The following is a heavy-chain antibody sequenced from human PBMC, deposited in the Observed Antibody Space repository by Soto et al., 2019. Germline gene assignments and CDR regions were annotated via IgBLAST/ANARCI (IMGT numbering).Heavy chain of an antibody. CDR1: GYTFTSYY. V-gene: IGHV1-46*01. CDR2: INPSGGST. CDR3: ARDGGITIFGVVMDAFDI. D-gene: IGHD3-3*01. Sequence: KVSCKASGYTFTSYYMHWVRQAPGQGLEWMGIINPSGGSTSYAQKFQGRVTMTRDTSTSTVYMELSSLRSEDTAVYYCARDGGITIFGVVMDAFDIWGQGTMVTVSS. J-gene: IGHJ3*02.